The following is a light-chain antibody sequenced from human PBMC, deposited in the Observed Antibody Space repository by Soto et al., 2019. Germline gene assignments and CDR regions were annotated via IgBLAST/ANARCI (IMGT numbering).Light chain of an antibody. J-gene: IGLJ1*01. CDR2: RND. Sequence: QSVLTQPPSVSGAPGQRVTISCTGSSSNIGAGFDVHWYQQLPGTAPKLLIYRNDNRPSGVPDRFSGSKSGTSASLAITGLQVEDEADYYCQSFDSSVRDYVFGTGTKLTVL. CDR3: QSFDSSVRDYV. CDR1: SSNIGAGFD. V-gene: IGLV1-40*01.